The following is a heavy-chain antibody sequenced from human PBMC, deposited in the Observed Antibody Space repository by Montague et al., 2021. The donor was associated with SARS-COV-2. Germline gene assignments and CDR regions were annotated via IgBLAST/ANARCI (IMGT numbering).Heavy chain of an antibody. CDR2: FYTTGST. D-gene: IGHD6-19*01. CDR1: GGSISSYY. J-gene: IGHJ2*01. Sequence: SGTLSLTCTVSGGSISSYYWSWIRQPAGKGLEWIGRFYTTGSTNYNPSLKSRVTMSVDTSKNQFSLKLSSVTAADTAVYYCARSTFYSSGWWDNWYFDLWGRGTLVTVSS. CDR3: ARSTFYSSGWWDNWYFDL. V-gene: IGHV4-4*07.